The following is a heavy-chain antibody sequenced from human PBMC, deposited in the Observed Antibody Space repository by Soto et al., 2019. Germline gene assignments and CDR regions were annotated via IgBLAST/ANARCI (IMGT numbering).Heavy chain of an antibody. J-gene: IGHJ6*03. D-gene: IGHD2-2*01. CDR1: GGSISSGGYY. Sequence: PSETLSLTCTVSGGSISSGGYYWSWIRQHPGKGLEWIGYIYYSGSTYYNPSLKSRVTISVDTSKNQFSLKLSSVTAADTAVYYCARSPSAANYYYYMDVWGKGTTVTVSS. CDR3: ARSPSAANYYYYMDV. CDR2: IYYSGST. V-gene: IGHV4-31*03.